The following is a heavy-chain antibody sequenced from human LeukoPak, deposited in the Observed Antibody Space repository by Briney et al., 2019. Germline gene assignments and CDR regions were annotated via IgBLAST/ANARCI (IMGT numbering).Heavy chain of an antibody. D-gene: IGHD5-18*01. CDR2: INHSGST. J-gene: IGHJ4*02. V-gene: IGHV4-30-4*08. Sequence: SQTLSLTCTVSAGSISSGDYYWSWIRQPPGKGLEWIGEINHSGSTNYNPSLKSRVTISVDTSKNQFSLKLSSVTAADTAVYYCARGQLIKRGYSYGAYYFDYWGQGTLVTVSS. CDR3: ARGQLIKRGYSYGAYYFDY. CDR1: AGSISSGDYY.